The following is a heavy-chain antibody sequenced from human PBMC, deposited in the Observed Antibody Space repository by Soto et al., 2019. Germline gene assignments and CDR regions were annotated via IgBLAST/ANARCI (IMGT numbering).Heavy chain of an antibody. V-gene: IGHV6-1*01. CDR2: TYYRSKWYN. CDR1: GDSVSSNSAA. J-gene: IGHJ6*02. Sequence: SQTLSLTYAISGDSVSSNSAAWNWIRQSPSRGLEWLGRTYYRSKWYNDYAVSVKGRITINPDTSKNQFSLQLNSVTPEDTAVYYCARGGSGSYYHYYYGMEVWAPGNTVTVSS. D-gene: IGHD1-26*01. CDR3: ARGGSGSYYHYYYGMEV.